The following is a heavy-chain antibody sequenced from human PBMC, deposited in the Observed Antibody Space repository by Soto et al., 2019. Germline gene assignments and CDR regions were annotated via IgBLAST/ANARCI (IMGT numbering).Heavy chain of an antibody. J-gene: IGHJ3*02. D-gene: IGHD6-13*01. CDR1: GSGLGGFW. V-gene: IGHV3-7*03. CDR2: IRGDGSKK. Sequence: EVQLVESGGTWAKPGGPLGLPLEGSGSGLGGFWMPWAGRPPGKGLEWVANIRGDGSKKSYLDSVSGRFTIFRDNAENSLYLQMNSLRDEDTALYYCARDVSPGSSSMYLDAFDIWGQGTMVTVSS. CDR3: ARDVSPGSSSMYLDAFDI.